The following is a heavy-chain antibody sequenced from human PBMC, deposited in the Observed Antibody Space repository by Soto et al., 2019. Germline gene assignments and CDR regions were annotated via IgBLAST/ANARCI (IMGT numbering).Heavy chain of an antibody. Sequence: QVQLVQSGAEVKKPGSSVKVSCKASGGTFSSYAISWVRQAPGQGLEWMGGIIPISGTANYAQKFQGRVTITADESTNMELSSLRSEDTAVYYCARSQDSSTSLEIYYYYYYGMDVWGQGTTVTVSS. J-gene: IGHJ6*02. D-gene: IGHD2-2*01. CDR2: IIPISGTA. CDR3: ARSQDSSTSLEIYYYYYYGMDV. CDR1: GGTFSSYA. V-gene: IGHV1-69*01.